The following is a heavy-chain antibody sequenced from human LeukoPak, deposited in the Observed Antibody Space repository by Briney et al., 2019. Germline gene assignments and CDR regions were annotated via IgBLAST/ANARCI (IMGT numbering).Heavy chain of an antibody. D-gene: IGHD2-15*01. Sequence: PSETLSLTCAVSGYSISSGYYWGWIRQPPGKGLEWIGYIYYSGSTNYNPSLKSRVTISVDTSKNQFSLKLSSVIAADTAVYYCARDCPYCSGGSCNPCSPWGQGTLVTVSS. CDR3: ARDCPYCSGGSCNPCSP. V-gene: IGHV4-61*01. J-gene: IGHJ5*02. CDR1: GYSISSGYY. CDR2: IYYSGST.